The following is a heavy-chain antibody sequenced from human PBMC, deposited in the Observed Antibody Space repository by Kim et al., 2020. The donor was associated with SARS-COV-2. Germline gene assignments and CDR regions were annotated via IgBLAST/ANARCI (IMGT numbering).Heavy chain of an antibody. V-gene: IGHV5-51*01. CDR1: GYSFTSYW. CDR2: IYPGDSDT. J-gene: IGHJ3*02. CDR3: ARLFVADIVVVVADTPDAFDI. D-gene: IGHD2-15*01. Sequence: GESLKISCKGSGYSFTSYWIGWVRQMPGKGLEWMGIIYPGDSDTRYSPSFQGQVTISADKSISTAYLQWSSLKASDTAMYYCARLFVADIVVVVADTPDAFDIWGQGTMVTVSS.